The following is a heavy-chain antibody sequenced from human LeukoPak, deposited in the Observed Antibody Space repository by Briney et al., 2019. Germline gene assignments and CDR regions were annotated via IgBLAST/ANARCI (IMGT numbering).Heavy chain of an antibody. CDR1: GFTVSSNY. D-gene: IGHD3-3*01. V-gene: IGHV3-53*01. CDR3: ARAVTPHDFWSGYYPYYFDY. CDR2: IYSGGST. Sequence: GGSLRLSCAASGFTVSSNYMSWVRQAPGKGLEWVSVIYSGGSTYYADSVKGRFTISRDNAKNSLYLQMNSLRAEDTAVYYCARAVTPHDFWSGYYPYYFDYWGQGTLVTVSS. J-gene: IGHJ4*02.